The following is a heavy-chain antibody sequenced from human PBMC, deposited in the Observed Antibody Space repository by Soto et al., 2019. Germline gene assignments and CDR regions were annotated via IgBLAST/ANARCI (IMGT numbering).Heavy chain of an antibody. CDR3: ARGTQQLAHYY. CDR2: IYHSGSA. J-gene: IGHJ4*02. Sequence: PSETLSLTCAVSGGSISSGGYSWSWIRQPPGKGLEWIGYIYHSGSAYYNPSLKSRVTISVDRSKNQFSLKLSSVTAADTAVYYCARGTQQLAHYYWGQRTLLTVSS. V-gene: IGHV4-30-2*01. CDR1: GGSISSGGYS. D-gene: IGHD6-13*01.